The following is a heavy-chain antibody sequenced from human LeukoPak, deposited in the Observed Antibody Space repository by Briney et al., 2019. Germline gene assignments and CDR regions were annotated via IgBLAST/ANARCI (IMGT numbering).Heavy chain of an antibody. D-gene: IGHD3/OR15-3a*01. J-gene: IGHJ4*02. CDR3: ARGIFGRYYFDY. CDR2: IYYSGST. Sequence: SETLSLTCTVSGGGSLSSYYWSWIRQPPGKGLEWIGYIYYSGSTNYNPSLKSRVTISVDTSKNQFSLKLSSVTAADTAVYYCARGIFGRYYFDYWGQGTLVTVSS. V-gene: IGHV4-59*01. CDR1: GGGSLSSYY.